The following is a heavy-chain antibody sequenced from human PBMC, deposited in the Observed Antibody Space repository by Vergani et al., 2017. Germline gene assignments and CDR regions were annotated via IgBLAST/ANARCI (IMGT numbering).Heavy chain of an antibody. CDR2: ISGSGGST. V-gene: IGHV3-23*01. CDR3: AKERVGGIVGATKRLLRSYYFDY. J-gene: IGHJ4*02. Sequence: EVQLLESGGGLVQPGGSLRLSCAASGFTFSSYAMSWVRQAPGKGLEWVSAISGSGGSTYYADSVKGRFTISRDKSKNTLYLQMNSLRAEDTAVYYCAKERVGGIVGATKRLLRSYYFDYWGQGTLVTVSS. CDR1: GFTFSSYA. D-gene: IGHD1-26*01.